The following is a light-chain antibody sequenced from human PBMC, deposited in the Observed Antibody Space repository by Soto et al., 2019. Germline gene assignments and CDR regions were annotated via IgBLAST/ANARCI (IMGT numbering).Light chain of an antibody. V-gene: IGLV4-69*01. CDR3: QTWDTGIQV. CDR2: LNSDGSH. CDR1: SGHSSYA. Sequence: QPVLTQSPSASASLGASVKLTCTLSSGHSSYAIAWHQQQPEKGPRYLMKLNSDGSHSKGDGIPDRFSGSSSGAERYLTISSLQSDDEADYYCQTWDTGIQVFGGGTKVTVL. J-gene: IGLJ2*01.